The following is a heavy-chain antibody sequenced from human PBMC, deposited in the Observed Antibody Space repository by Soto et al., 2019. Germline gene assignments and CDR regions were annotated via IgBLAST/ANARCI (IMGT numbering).Heavy chain of an antibody. D-gene: IGHD3-22*01. CDR2: ISSSSSYT. CDR1: GFTFSDYY. V-gene: IGHV3-11*03. Sequence: PGGSLRLSCAASGFTFSDYYMSWIRQAPGKGLEWVSYISSSSSYTNYADSVKGRFTISRGNAKNSLYLQMNSLRAEDTAVYYCALGRFNYYDSSGYYPDYYYGMDVWGQGTTVTVSS. CDR3: ALGRFNYYDSSGYYPDYYYGMDV. J-gene: IGHJ6*02.